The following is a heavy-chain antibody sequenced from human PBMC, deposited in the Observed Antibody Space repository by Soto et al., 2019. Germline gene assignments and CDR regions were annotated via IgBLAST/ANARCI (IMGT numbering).Heavy chain of an antibody. CDR3: ARDLAELELRVVFVMDV. D-gene: IGHD1-7*01. Sequence: PGGSLRLSCAASGFTFSSYGMHWVRQAPGKGLEWVAVIWYDGSNKYYADSVKGRFTISRDNSKNTLYLQMNSLRAEDTAVYYCARDLAELELRVVFVMDVWGQGTTVTVSS. CDR1: GFTFSSYG. J-gene: IGHJ6*02. CDR2: IWYDGSNK. V-gene: IGHV3-33*01.